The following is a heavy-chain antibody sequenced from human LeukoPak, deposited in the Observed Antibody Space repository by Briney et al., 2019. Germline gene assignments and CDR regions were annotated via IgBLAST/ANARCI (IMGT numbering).Heavy chain of an antibody. Sequence: ASVKVSCKASGGTFSSYAISWVRQAPGQGLEWMGWINPNSGGTNYAQKFQGRVTMTRDTSISTAYMELSRLRSDDTAVYYCARDLLEWFSDYWGQGTLVTVSS. CDR2: INPNSGGT. CDR3: ARDLLEWFSDY. V-gene: IGHV1-2*02. J-gene: IGHJ4*02. D-gene: IGHD3-3*01. CDR1: GGTFSSYA.